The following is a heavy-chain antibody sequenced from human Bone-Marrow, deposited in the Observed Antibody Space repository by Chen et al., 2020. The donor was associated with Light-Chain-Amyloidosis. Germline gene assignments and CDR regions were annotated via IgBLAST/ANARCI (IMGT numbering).Heavy chain of an antibody. CDR3: ARSYDSSGYLAYYFDY. CDR1: GGSISSYY. D-gene: IGHD3-22*01. Sequence: QVQLQESGPGLVKPSETLSLTCTVSGGSISSYYWSWIRQPAGKGLEWIGRIYTSGSTNYNPSPKSRVTMSVDTSKNQFSLKLSSVTAADTAVYYCARSYDSSGYLAYYFDYWGQGTLVTVSS. CDR2: IYTSGST. V-gene: IGHV4-4*07. J-gene: IGHJ4*02.